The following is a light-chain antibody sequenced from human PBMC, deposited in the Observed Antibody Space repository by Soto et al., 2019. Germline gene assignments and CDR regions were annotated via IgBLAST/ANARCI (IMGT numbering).Light chain of an antibody. CDR3: QTWGSGRGV. J-gene: IGLJ2*01. Sequence: QLVLTQSPSASASLGASVKLTCTLSSGHSSCAIAWHQQQPEKGPRYLMKLNSDGSHSKGDGIPDRFSGSSSGAERYLTISSLPSEDEADYYCQTWGSGRGVFGGGTKLTVL. CDR2: LNSDGSH. V-gene: IGLV4-69*01. CDR1: SGHSSCA.